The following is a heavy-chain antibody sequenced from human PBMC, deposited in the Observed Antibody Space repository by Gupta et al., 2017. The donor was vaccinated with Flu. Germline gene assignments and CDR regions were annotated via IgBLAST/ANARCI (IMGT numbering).Heavy chain of an antibody. J-gene: IGHJ6*03. CDR3: AKDSGKHYFYYRDV. V-gene: IGHV3-23*01. CDR2: ITGSGDTT. Sequence: EVQLLESGGGLVQPGGSLRLSCAASGFTFSSHAMHWVRQAPGKGLEWVSSITGSGDTTYYADSVKGRFTISRDNSKNTVDLQMDSLRSEDTAVYYCAKDSGKHYFYYRDVWGKGTTVTVSS. CDR1: GFTFSSHA.